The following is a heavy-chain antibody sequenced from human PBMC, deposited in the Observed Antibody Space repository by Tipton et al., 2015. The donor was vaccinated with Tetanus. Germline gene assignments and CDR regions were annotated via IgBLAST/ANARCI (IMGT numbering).Heavy chain of an antibody. Sequence: TLSLTCTVSGSSISRSGHYWTWIRQPPGKEPEWVGYVYHSGATNYHPSLKSRLAISADTSKNQFSLNLRSVITADTAVYYCARANNDYPKKGPFDYWGQGNLVIVSS. CDR1: GSSISRSGHY. CDR2: VYHSGAT. J-gene: IGHJ4*02. D-gene: IGHD5-12*01. V-gene: IGHV4-61*08. CDR3: ARANNDYPKKGPFDY.